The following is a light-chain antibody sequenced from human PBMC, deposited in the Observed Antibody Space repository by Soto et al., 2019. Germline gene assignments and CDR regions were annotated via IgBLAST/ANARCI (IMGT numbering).Light chain of an antibody. Sequence: IGLTQSPGTLSLSPGERATLSCRASQSVSSSYLAWYQQKPGQAPRLLIYGASSRATGIPDRFSGSGSGTDFTLTISRLEPEDFAMYYCHKYGSSPPVTFGQGTRLEI. CDR2: GAS. CDR3: HKYGSSPPVT. V-gene: IGKV3-20*01. CDR1: QSVSSSY. J-gene: IGKJ5*01.